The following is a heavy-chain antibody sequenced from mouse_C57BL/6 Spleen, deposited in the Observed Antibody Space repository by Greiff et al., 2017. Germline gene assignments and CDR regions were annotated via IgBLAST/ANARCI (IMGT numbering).Heavy chain of an antibody. CDR3: ARGRLLHAMDY. CDR2: INPGSGGT. J-gene: IGHJ4*01. D-gene: IGHD2-3*01. Sequence: VQLQQSGAELVRPGTSVKVSCKASGYAFTNYLIEWVKQGPGQGLEWIGVINPGSGGTNYNEKFKGKATLTADKSSSTAYMQLSSLTSEDSAVYFCARGRLLHAMDYWGQGTSVTVSS. V-gene: IGHV1-54*01. CDR1: GYAFTNYL.